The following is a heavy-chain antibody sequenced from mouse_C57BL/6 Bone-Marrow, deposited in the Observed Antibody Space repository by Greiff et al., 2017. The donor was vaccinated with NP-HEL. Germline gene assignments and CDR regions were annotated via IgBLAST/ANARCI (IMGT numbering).Heavy chain of an antibody. J-gene: IGHJ2*01. V-gene: IGHV3-6*01. CDR2: ISYDGSN. Sequence: DVHLVESGPGLVKPSQSLSLTCSVTGYSITSGYYWNWIRQFPGNKLEWMGYISYDGSNNYNPSLKNRISITRDTSKNQFFLKLNSVTTEDTATYYCASDILYYWGQGTTLTVSS. CDR3: ASDILYY. CDR1: GYSITSGYY.